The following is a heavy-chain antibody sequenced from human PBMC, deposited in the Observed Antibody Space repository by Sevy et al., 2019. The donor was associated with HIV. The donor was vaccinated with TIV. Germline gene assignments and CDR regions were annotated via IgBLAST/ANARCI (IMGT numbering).Heavy chain of an antibody. J-gene: IGHJ3*02. CDR2: IYYTGGT. CDR3: ARQGFMAFDI. V-gene: IGHV4-39*01. Sequence: SETLSLTCTVSGGSISSSSYYWCWIRQPPGKGLKWIGSIYYTGGTYYNPSLKSRVTISVDTSKNQFSLKLSSVTAADTAVYYCARQGFMAFDIWGQRTMVTVSS. CDR1: GGSISSSSYY. D-gene: IGHD3-10*01.